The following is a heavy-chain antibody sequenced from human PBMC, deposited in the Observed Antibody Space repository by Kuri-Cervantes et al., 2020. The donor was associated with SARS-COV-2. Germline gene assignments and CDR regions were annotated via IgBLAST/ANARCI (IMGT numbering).Heavy chain of an antibody. CDR2: LIPVFGTT. Sequence: SVKVSCKASGGTFSNYAISWVRQAPGQGLERMGGLIPVFGTTSYAQKFQGRVTITADESTSTAYMELRSLRSEDTAVYYCARDGRYCTDGVCSYSYFYYMDVWGKGTTVTVSS. CDR3: ARDGRYCTDGVCSYSYFYYMDV. CDR1: GGTFSNYA. V-gene: IGHV1-69*13. J-gene: IGHJ6*03. D-gene: IGHD2-8*01.